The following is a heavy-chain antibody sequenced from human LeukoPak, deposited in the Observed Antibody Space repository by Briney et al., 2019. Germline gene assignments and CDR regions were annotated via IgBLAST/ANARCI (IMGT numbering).Heavy chain of an antibody. Sequence: SETLSLTCTVSGGSISTYYWSWIRQPPGKGLEWIGYIYYSGSTNYNPSLKSRVTISVDTSKNQFSLKLSSVTAADTAVYYCARDMVRGATRGYYYYGMDVWGQGTTVTVSS. D-gene: IGHD3-10*01. V-gene: IGHV4-59*01. CDR3: ARDMVRGATRGYYYYGMDV. J-gene: IGHJ6*02. CDR1: GGSISTYY. CDR2: IYYSGST.